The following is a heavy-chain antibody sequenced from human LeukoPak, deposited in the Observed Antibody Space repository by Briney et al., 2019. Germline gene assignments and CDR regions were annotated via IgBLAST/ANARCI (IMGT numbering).Heavy chain of an antibody. V-gene: IGHV3-9*01. CDR3: AKDGGIVGAT. CDR2: ISWNSGSI. CDR1: GFTFDDYA. D-gene: IGHD1-26*01. J-gene: IGHJ4*02. Sequence: GGSLRLSCAASGFTFDDYAMHWVRQAPGKGLEWVSGISWNSGSIGYADSVKGRFTISRDNAKNSLYLQMNSLRAEDTALYYCAKDGGIVGATWGQGTLVTVSS.